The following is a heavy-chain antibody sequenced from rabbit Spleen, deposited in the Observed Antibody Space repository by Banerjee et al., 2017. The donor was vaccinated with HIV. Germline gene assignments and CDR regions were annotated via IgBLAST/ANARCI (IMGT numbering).Heavy chain of an antibody. CDR2: IDAGSSGFT. V-gene: IGHV1S40*01. CDR1: GVSFSGDSY. Sequence: QSLEESGGDLVKPGASLTLTCIASGVSFSGDSYMCWVRQAPGKGLEWVVCIDAGSSGFTYFASWAKGRFTISKTSSTTVTLQMTSLTAADTATYFCARDAGSGDYIDVYFNLWGPGTLVTVS. CDR3: ARDAGSGDYIDVYFNL. D-gene: IGHD8-1*01. J-gene: IGHJ4*01.